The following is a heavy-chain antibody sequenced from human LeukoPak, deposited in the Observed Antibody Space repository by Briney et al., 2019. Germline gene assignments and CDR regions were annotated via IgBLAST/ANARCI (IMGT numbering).Heavy chain of an antibody. J-gene: IGHJ4*02. D-gene: IGHD3-3*01. CDR2: IYYGGYT. Sequence: SETLSLTCAVYGGSFSGYYWGWIRQPPGKGLEWIGSIYYGGYTYYNPSLKSRVTISVDTSKNQFSLKLSSVTAADTAIYYCQSRFLEWLLDYWGQGTLVTVSS. V-gene: IGHV4-39*01. CDR3: QSRFLEWLLDY. CDR1: GGSFSGYY.